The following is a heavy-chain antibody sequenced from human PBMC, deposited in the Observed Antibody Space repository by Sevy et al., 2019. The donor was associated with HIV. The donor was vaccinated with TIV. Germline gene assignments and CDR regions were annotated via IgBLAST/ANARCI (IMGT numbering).Heavy chain of an antibody. V-gene: IGHV3-23*01. D-gene: IGHD2-2*01. Sequence: GRSLRLSCAASGFTFSNFGMSWVRQAPGKGLEWVSTISGSGGTTYYADSVKGRFTISRDNSKKTLYLQMNGLRAEDTALYYCAKGDTSTRYYYYGMDVWGQGTAVTVSS. CDR3: AKGDTSTRYYYYGMDV. J-gene: IGHJ6*02. CDR1: GFTFSNFG. CDR2: ISGSGGTT.